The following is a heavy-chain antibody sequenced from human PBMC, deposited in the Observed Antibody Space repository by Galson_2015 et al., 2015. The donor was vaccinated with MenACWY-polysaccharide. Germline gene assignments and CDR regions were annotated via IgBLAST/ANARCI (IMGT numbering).Heavy chain of an antibody. CDR2: IHSNGET. V-gene: IGHV4-61*02. CDR3: SRGDYWTDFLY. CDR1: GSSISSGSYY. D-gene: IGHD3/OR15-3a*01. Sequence: TLSLTCTVSGSSISSGSYYWSWIRQSGGKGLEWIGRIHSNGETHYNPSLGGRATISADTSKNQFSLRLNSVSAADTAVYYCSRGDYWTDFLYWGQGTLVTVSS. J-gene: IGHJ1*01.